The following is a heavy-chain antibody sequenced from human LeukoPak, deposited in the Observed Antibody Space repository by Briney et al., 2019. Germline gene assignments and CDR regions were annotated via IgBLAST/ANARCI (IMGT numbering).Heavy chain of an antibody. J-gene: IGHJ5*02. CDR1: GGSFSGYY. D-gene: IGHD4-11*01. CDR3: AARLQQRRWFDP. Sequence: PSETLSLTCAVYGGSFSGYYWSWIRQPPGKGLEWIGEINHSGSTNYNPSLKSRVTISVDTSKNQFSLKLSSVTAADTAVYYCAARLQQRRWFDPWGQGTLVTVSS. CDR2: INHSGST. V-gene: IGHV4-34*01.